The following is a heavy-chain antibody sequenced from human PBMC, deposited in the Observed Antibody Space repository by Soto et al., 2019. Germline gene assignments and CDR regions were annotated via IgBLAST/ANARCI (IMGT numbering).Heavy chain of an antibody. D-gene: IGHD3-3*01. V-gene: IGHV3-30*03. Sequence: GGSLRLSCAASGFTFSSYGMHWVRQAPGKGLEWVAVISYDGSNKYYADSVKGRFTISRDNSKNTLYLQMDSLRAEDTAVYYCARPGRDFWSGRYYFDYWGQGTLVTVYS. CDR3: ARPGRDFWSGRYYFDY. J-gene: IGHJ4*02. CDR2: ISYDGSNK. CDR1: GFTFSSYG.